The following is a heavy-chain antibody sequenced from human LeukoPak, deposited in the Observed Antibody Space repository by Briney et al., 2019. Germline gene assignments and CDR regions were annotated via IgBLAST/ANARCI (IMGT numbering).Heavy chain of an antibody. D-gene: IGHD1-26*01. CDR3: ARDGQGGATDACDI. Sequence: GRYLTLSCAASGFTFSYNTMHWLRPAPGKGLEWVVLVSYDGSIKRYADSVKGRFTISRDNPNNILYLQMNSLRAEDTAVYYCARDGQGGATDACDIWGQGTMVSVSS. CDR2: VSYDGSIK. J-gene: IGHJ3*02. V-gene: IGHV3-30-3*01. CDR1: GFTFSYNT.